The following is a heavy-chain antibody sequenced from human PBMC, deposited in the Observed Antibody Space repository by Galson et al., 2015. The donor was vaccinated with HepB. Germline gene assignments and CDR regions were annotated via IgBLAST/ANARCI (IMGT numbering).Heavy chain of an antibody. Sequence: SLSLSCAASGFTFSTYSMLWIRQTPGKGLECIADITNNGRSTNYADSVRGRFTISRDNSKNSLYLQMNSLRAGDTAVYYCASRSATWYQQYNWFDPWGQGTLVIVSS. J-gene: IGHJ5*02. V-gene: IGHV3-48*04. CDR3: ASRSATWYQQYNWFDP. CDR2: ITNNGRST. D-gene: IGHD2-15*01. CDR1: GFTFSTYS.